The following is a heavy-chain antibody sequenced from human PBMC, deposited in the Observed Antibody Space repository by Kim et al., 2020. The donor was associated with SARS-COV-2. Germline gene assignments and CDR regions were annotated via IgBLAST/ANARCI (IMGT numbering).Heavy chain of an antibody. Sequence: GGSLRLSCSASGFTFSSYAMHWVRQAPGKGLEYVSAISSNGGSTYYADSVKGRFTISRDNSKNTLYLQMSSLRAEDTAVYYCVKDQGWFGESTLTLLDYWGQGTLVTVSS. D-gene: IGHD3-10*01. CDR3: VKDQGWFGESTLTLLDY. V-gene: IGHV3-64D*09. J-gene: IGHJ4*02. CDR2: ISSNGGST. CDR1: GFTFSSYA.